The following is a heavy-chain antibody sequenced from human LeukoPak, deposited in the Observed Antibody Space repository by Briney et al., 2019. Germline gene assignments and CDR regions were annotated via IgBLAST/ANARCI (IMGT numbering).Heavy chain of an antibody. CDR2: MNPNSGNT. J-gene: IGHJ4*02. CDR1: GYTFTSYD. Sequence: GASVKVSCKASGYTFTSYDINWVRQATGQGLEWMGWMNPNSGNTGYAQKFQGRVTITRNTSISTAYMELSSLRSEDTAVYYCARDYDSSGYYGYWGQGTLVTVSS. CDR3: ARDYDSSGYYGY. V-gene: IGHV1-8*03. D-gene: IGHD3-22*01.